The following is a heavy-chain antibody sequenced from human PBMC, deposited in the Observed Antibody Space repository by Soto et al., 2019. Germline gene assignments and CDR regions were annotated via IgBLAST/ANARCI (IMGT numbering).Heavy chain of an antibody. CDR3: ARVDMVRGAYFDY. V-gene: IGHV1-2*02. CDR2: INPNSGGT. D-gene: IGHD3-10*01. CDR1: GYTLTGYY. J-gene: IGHJ4*02. Sequence: GASVKVSCKASGYTLTGYYMHWVRQAPGQGLEWMGWINPNSGGTNYAQKFQGRVAMTRDTSISTAYMELSRLRSDDTAVYYCARVDMVRGAYFDYWGQGTLVTVSS.